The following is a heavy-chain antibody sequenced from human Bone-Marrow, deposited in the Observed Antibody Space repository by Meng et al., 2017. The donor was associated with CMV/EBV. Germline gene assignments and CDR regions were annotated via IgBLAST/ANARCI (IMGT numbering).Heavy chain of an antibody. J-gene: IGHJ3*02. CDR2: IIPILGIA. D-gene: IGHD5-12*01. V-gene: IGHV1-69*16. Sequence: SVKVSCKASGGTFSSYTISWVRQAPGQGLEWMGRIIPILGIANYAQKFQGRVTITTDESTSTAYMELSSLRSDDTAVYYCARGFYSGYDYLDAFDIWGQGTMVTVSS. CDR1: GGTFSSYT. CDR3: ARGFYSGYDYLDAFDI.